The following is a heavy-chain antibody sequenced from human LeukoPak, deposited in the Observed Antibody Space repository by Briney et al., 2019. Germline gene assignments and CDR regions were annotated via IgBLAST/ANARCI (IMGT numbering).Heavy chain of an antibody. CDR2: ISYDGSNK. J-gene: IGHJ4*02. CDR3: ARDQDSSGWYTFDY. Sequence: GGSLRLSCAASGFTFSSYAMHWVRQAPGKGLEGVAVISYDGSNKYYADSVKGRFTISRDNSKNTLYLQMNSLRAEDTAVYYCARDQDSSGWYTFDYWGQGTLVTVSS. D-gene: IGHD6-19*01. CDR1: GFTFSSYA. V-gene: IGHV3-30*04.